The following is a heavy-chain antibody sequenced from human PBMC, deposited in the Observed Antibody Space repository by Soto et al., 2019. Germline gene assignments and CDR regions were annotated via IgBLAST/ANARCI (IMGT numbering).Heavy chain of an antibody. J-gene: IGHJ4*02. D-gene: IGHD4-17*01. CDR1: GGSISSGGYY. CDR2: IYYSGST. Sequence: QVQLQESGPGLVKPSQTLSLTCTVSGGSISSGGYYWSWIRQHPGKDLEWIGHIYYSGSTYYNPSLKGRVTISVDTSKSHFSLNLASVTAAGTAVEYCARTTVTRFSDYWGQGTLVTVSS. V-gene: IGHV4-31*03. CDR3: ARTTVTRFSDY.